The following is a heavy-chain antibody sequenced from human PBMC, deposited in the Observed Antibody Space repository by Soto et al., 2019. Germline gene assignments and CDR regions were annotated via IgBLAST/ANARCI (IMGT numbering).Heavy chain of an antibody. Sequence: LRLSCVGSGFTFSNYAMSWVRQAPGKGLEWVSAISGSGSRGGGGSTFYADSVKGRFTISRDNSKNTLYLQMNSLRAEDTAVYYCARVSSAPDFWSGYPLDYWGQGTLVTVSS. CDR1: GFTFSNYA. CDR3: ARVSSAPDFWSGYPLDY. V-gene: IGHV3-23*01. J-gene: IGHJ4*02. D-gene: IGHD3-3*01. CDR2: ISGSGSRGGGGST.